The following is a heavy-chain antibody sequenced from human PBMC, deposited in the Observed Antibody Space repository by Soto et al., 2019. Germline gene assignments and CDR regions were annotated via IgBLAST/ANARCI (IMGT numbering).Heavy chain of an antibody. V-gene: IGHV4-59*01. CDR1: GGAISGYS. J-gene: IGHJ4*02. D-gene: IGHD2-15*01. Sequence: SETLSLTCTVSGGAISGYSWTWIRQPPGKGLEWIGYIYKSGSTSYKPSLRSRVTMSVDTSKSQLSLKLTSVTAADTAVYYCARGVPNCSGSSCYFDYWSQGALVTVSS. CDR2: IYKSGST. CDR3: ARGVPNCSGSSCYFDY.